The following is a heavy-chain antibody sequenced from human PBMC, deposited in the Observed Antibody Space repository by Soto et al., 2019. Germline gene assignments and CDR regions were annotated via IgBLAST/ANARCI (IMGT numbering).Heavy chain of an antibody. D-gene: IGHD1-26*01. CDR2: IIPMLGSA. V-gene: IGHV1-69*01. Sequence: QMQLVQSGAEVKKPWSSVRVSCKASGGTISLYAIAWVRQAPGQGLEWMGGIIPMLGSANYAQNFQGRVTLTADDSTNTAYMDLSSLRSDDTAVYYCARFKVGTTTDYYYGMDVWGQGTTVTVSS. J-gene: IGHJ6*02. CDR1: GGTISLYA. CDR3: ARFKVGTTTDYYYGMDV.